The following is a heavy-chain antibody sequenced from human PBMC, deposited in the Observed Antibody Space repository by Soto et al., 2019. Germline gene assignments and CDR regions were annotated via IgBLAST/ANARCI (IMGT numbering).Heavy chain of an antibody. CDR1: GGTFSTYA. Sequence: QVQLVQSGAEVKKPGSSVKVSSKATGGTFSTYAITWVRQAPGQGLEWMGGIIPGFGTTNYAQKFQGRVTISADEATGTAYLELSSLRSDDTAVYYCARDNPYTNSFGNWFDPWGQGTLVTVSS. D-gene: IGHD5-18*01. CDR2: IIPGFGTT. V-gene: IGHV1-69*01. J-gene: IGHJ5*02. CDR3: ARDNPYTNSFGNWFDP.